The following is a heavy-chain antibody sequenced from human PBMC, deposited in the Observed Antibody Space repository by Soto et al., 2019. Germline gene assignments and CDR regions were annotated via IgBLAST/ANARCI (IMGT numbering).Heavy chain of an antibody. V-gene: IGHV3-30-3*01. D-gene: IGHD6-25*01. CDR1: GFTFSSYA. CDR3: TMWDGYPYYYYYGMDV. Sequence: QVQLVESGGGVVQPGRSLRLSCAASGFTFSSYAMHWVRQAPGKGLEWVAVISYDGSNKYYADSVKGRFTISRDNSKNTLYLQMNSLRAEDTAVYYGTMWDGYPYYYYYGMDVWGQGTKVTVSS. J-gene: IGHJ6*02. CDR2: ISYDGSNK.